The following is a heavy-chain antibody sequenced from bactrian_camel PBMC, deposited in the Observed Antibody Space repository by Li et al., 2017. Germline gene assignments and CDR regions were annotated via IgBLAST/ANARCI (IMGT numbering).Heavy chain of an antibody. Sequence: HVQLVESGGALVQPGGSLRLSCEASGSTFSSYYMSWDRQAPGKGLEWVSSIYTGDGSTNSADSVKGRFTISRDNTKNMLYLQMNSLKSEDTALYYCAIGYGLQGLQGRGQGTQVT. J-gene: IGHJ4*01. CDR2: IYTGDGST. CDR1: GSTFSSYY. V-gene: IGHV3-2*01. D-gene: IGHD2*01.